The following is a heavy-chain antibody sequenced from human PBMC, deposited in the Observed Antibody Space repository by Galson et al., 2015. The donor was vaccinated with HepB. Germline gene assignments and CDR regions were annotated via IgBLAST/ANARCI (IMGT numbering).Heavy chain of an antibody. J-gene: IGHJ6*02. V-gene: IGHV3-7*03. CDR3: ARDDRGPLPLVPWGDYYYGMDV. Sequence: SLRLSCAASGFTFSSYWMSWVRQAPGKGLEWVANIKQDGSEKYYVDSVKGRFTISRDNAKNSLYLQMNSLRAEDTAVYYCARDDRGPLPLVPWGDYYYGMDVWGQGTTVTVSS. CDR2: IKQDGSEK. D-gene: IGHD3-16*01. CDR1: GFTFSSYW.